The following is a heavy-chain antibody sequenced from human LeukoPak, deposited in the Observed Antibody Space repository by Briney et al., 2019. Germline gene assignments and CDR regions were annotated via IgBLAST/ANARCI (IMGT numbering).Heavy chain of an antibody. J-gene: IGHJ4*02. CDR3: ARRTAMVSLDY. CDR2: ISYDGSNK. V-gene: IGHV3-30-3*01. CDR1: GFTFSSYA. Sequence: GRSLRLSCAASGFTFSSYAMHWVRQAPGKGLEWVAVISYDGSNKYYADSVKGRFTISRDNSKNTLYLQMNSLRVEDTAVYYCARRTAMVSLDYWGQGTLVTVSS. D-gene: IGHD5-18*01.